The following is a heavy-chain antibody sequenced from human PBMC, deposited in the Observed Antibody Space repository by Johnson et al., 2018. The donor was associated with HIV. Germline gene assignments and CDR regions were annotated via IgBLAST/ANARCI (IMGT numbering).Heavy chain of an antibody. CDR2: ISYDGSNK. CDR1: GFTFSSYG. V-gene: IGHV3-30*03. Sequence: QVQLVESGGGVVQPGRSLRLSCAASGFTFSSYGMHWVRQAPGKGLEWLAVISYDGSNKYYADSVKGRFTISRDNSKNMLYLQMNSLRAEDTAVYYCARGKGAAAGLDAFDIWGQGTMVIVSS. CDR3: ARGKGAAAGLDAFDI. D-gene: IGHD6-13*01. J-gene: IGHJ3*02.